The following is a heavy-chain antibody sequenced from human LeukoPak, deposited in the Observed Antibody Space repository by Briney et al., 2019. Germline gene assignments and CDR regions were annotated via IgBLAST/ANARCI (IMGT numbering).Heavy chain of an antibody. CDR2: IGGSSDFA. CDR3: AKADRGWGVITKD. Sequence: QPGGSLRLSCAASGFTFSDYAMSWVRQAPGKGLEWVSAIGGSSDFAYYAEYVKGRFTISRDNSRETLYLQMNSLRAEDTAVYYCAKADRGWGVITKDLGQGALVTVSS. J-gene: IGHJ4*02. D-gene: IGHD3-10*01. CDR1: GFTFSDYA. V-gene: IGHV3-23*01.